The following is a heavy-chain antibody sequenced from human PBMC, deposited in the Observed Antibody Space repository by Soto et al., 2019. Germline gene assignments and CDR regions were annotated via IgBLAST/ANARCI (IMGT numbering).Heavy chain of an antibody. CDR1: GYSFTNYG. CDR2: ISPFTGDT. D-gene: IGHD2-15*01. Sequence: GASVKVSCKTSGYSFTNYGINWVRQAPGQGLEWMGWISPFTGDTHYTQSLQGRITVTTDTSTNTAYMELRSLRSADTAVYYCARSCSGGSCHSAYWGQGTLVTSPQ. V-gene: IGHV1-18*04. J-gene: IGHJ4*02. CDR3: ARSCSGGSCHSAY.